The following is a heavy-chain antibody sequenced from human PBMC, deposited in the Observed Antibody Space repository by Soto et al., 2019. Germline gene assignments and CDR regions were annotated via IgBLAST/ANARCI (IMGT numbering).Heavy chain of an antibody. D-gene: IGHD6-6*01. Sequence: GESLKISCMASGYSFSSSHWISWVRQTPGKGLEWLGMIYPGDSDTRYSPSFQGRVTISADKSISTAYMQWNSLKASDTATYYCARHXSQQLVXWFDTWGQGTRVTVSS. CDR1: GYSFSSSHW. CDR2: IYPGDSDT. J-gene: IGHJ5*02. V-gene: IGHV5-51*01. CDR3: ARHXSQQLVXWFDT.